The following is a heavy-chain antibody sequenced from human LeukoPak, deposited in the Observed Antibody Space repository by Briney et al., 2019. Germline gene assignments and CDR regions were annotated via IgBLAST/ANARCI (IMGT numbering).Heavy chain of an antibody. Sequence: GSLRLSCAASGFTFSSHAMSWVRQAPGKGLEWVSGISGSGGNTYYADSVQGRFTISRGNSKDTLYLQMTSMRAEDTAVYYCAKDRYLFWLGTDWGQGTLVTVSS. D-gene: IGHD3-16*02. V-gene: IGHV3-23*01. CDR3: AKDRYLFWLGTD. J-gene: IGHJ4*02. CDR1: GFTFSSHA. CDR2: ISGSGGNT.